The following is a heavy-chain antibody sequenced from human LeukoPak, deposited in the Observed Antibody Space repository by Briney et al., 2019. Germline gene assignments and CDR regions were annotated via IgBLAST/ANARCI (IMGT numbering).Heavy chain of an antibody. CDR3: ARTQVPDVTPYVSWFDP. D-gene: IGHD2-2*02. J-gene: IGHJ5*02. V-gene: IGHV3-23*01. CDR1: EFTFSNYA. CDR2: ISGSGGST. Sequence: PGGSLRLSCAASEFTFSNYAMSWVRQTPGKGLEWVSAISGSGGSTYYADSVRGRFTISRDNSKNTLYLQMNSLRAEDTAVYYCARTQVPDVTPYVSWFDPWGQGTLVTVSS.